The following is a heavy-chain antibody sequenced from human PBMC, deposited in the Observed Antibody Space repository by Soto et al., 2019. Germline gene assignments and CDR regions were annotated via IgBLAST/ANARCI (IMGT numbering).Heavy chain of an antibody. Sequence: EVQLVESGGGLVQPGESLTLSCAASGFTFSSYWMHWVRQAPGKGLVWVSRIKSDGRGTYYADSVKGRLTISRDNAKNTLDLQMNSLRVEDTAVYFCARGDGDRYYGNGYLGRHWGQGTLVTVSS. CDR1: GFTFSSYW. CDR2: IKSDGRGT. J-gene: IGHJ4*02. V-gene: IGHV3-74*01. D-gene: IGHD2-21*01. CDR3: ARGDGDRYYGNGYLGRH.